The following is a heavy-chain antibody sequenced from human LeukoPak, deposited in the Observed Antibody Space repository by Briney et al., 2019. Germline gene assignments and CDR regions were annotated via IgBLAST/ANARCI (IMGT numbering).Heavy chain of an antibody. D-gene: IGHD2-2*03. CDR3: ASGSGFDP. CDR1: GFTFSDYA. CDR2: ISSSSSYI. Sequence: GRSLRLSCAASGFTFSDYAVSWVRQAPGKGLEWVSSISSSSSYIYYADSVKGRFTISRDNAKNSLYLQMNSLRAEDTAVYYCASGSGFDPWGQGTLVTVSS. V-gene: IGHV3-21*01. J-gene: IGHJ5*02.